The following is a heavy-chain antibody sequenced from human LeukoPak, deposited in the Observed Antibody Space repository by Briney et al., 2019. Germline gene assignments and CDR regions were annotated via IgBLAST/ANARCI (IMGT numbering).Heavy chain of an antibody. J-gene: IGHJ4*02. D-gene: IGHD3-10*01. CDR3: ARAYYYPSGSYYLHFDY. CDR1: GFTFSSYA. CDR2: IGGSGVVT. V-gene: IGHV3-23*01. Sequence: GGTLSLSCAASGFTFSSYAMSWVREAPGKGLEWVPSIGGSGVVTTNADSVKGRFTISRVNSKNTLYLQMNSPRAEDTAVYYCARAYYYPSGSYYLHFDYWGQGTLVTVSS.